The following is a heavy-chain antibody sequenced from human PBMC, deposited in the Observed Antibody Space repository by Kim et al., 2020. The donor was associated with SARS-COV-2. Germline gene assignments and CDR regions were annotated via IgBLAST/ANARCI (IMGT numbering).Heavy chain of an antibody. CDR2: IYTSGST. V-gene: IGHV4-4*07. CDR1: GGSISSYY. J-gene: IGHJ4*02. CDR3: ARDLAPYSGSSDWWIYFDY. D-gene: IGHD1-26*01. Sequence: SETLSLTCTVSGGSISSYYWSWIRQPAGKGLEWIGRIYTSGSTNYNPSLKSRVTMSVDTSKNQFSLKLSSVTAADTAVYYCARDLAPYSGSSDWWIYFDYWGQGTLVTVSS.